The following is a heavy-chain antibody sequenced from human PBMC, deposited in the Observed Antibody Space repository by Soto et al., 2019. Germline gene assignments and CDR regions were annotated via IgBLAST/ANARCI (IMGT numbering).Heavy chain of an antibody. CDR1: GYTFTSSG. Sequence: QVQLVQSGAEVKKPGASVKVSCKASGYTFTSSGISWVRQAPGQGLEWMGWISAYSGNTNYAQKLQGRVPMTTDTSTSTAYKALRSLRSADTAVDYCASSYWGGACYSDLPFDDYYDGMDVWGHGTTVTVSS. J-gene: IGHJ6*02. CDR3: ASSYWGGACYSDLPFDDYYDGMDV. V-gene: IGHV1-18*01. D-gene: IGHD2-21*02. CDR2: ISAYSGNT.